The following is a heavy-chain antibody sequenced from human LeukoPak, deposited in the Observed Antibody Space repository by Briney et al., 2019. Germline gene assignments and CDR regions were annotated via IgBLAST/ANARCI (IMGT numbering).Heavy chain of an antibody. D-gene: IGHD2-2*01. CDR3: AKGDYCSSTSCPLGY. V-gene: IGHV3-23*01. J-gene: IGHJ4*02. CDR2: ISGSGGST. CDR1: GFTFSGYA. Sequence: GGSLRLSCAASGFTFSGYAMSWVRQAPGKGLEWASVISGSGGSTYYADSVKGRFTISRDNSKNTLDLQMNSLRAGDTALYYCAKGDYCSSTSCPLGYWGQGTLVTVSS.